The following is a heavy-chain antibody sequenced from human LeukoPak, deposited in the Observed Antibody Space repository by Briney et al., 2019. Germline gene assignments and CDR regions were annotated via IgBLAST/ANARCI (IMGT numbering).Heavy chain of an antibody. J-gene: IGHJ4*02. CDR2: ISSSGSDI. D-gene: IGHD4-23*01. V-gene: IGHV3-48*03. Sequence: GGSLRLSCAASGFTFSSYEMHWVRQAPGKGLEWVSYISSSGSDIYYADSVKGRFTISRDNAKNSLYLHMNSLRAEDTAVYYCARDYGGSSPFDYWGQGTLVTVSS. CDR1: GFTFSSYE. CDR3: ARDYGGSSPFDY.